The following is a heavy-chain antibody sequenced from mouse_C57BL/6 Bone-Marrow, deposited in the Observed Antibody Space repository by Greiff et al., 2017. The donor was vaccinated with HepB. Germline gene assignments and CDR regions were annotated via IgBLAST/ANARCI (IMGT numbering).Heavy chain of an antibody. V-gene: IGHV1-63*01. Sequence: QVQLKESGAELVRPGTSVKMSCKASGYTFTNYWIGWAKQRPGHGLEWIGDIYPGGGYTNYNEKFKGKATLTADKSSSTAYMQFSSLTSEDSAIYYCARRRYGSSYGYFDVWGTGTTVTVSS. CDR2: IYPGGGYT. CDR1: GYTFTNYW. CDR3: ARRRYGSSYGYFDV. J-gene: IGHJ1*03. D-gene: IGHD1-1*01.